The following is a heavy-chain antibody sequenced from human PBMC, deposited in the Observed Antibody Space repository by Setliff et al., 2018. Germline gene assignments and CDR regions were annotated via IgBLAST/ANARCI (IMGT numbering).Heavy chain of an antibody. D-gene: IGHD6-19*01. CDR1: GFTFSSFW. CDR2: ISGSGDST. V-gene: IGHV3-23*01. J-gene: IGHJ3*02. Sequence: GGSLRLSCATSGFTFSSFWMSWVRQAPGKGLEWVSTISGSGDSTYYADSVMGRFTISRDNAKNSLYLQMNSLRAEDTAVYYCASHEPWLWNAFDIWGQGTMVTVSS. CDR3: ASHEPWLWNAFDI.